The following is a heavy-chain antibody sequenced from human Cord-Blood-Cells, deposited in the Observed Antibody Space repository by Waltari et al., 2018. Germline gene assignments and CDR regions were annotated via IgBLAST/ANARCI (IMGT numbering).Heavy chain of an antibody. J-gene: IGHJ4*02. V-gene: IGHV4-31*03. D-gene: IGHD3-10*01. CDR2: IYYSGST. Sequence: QVQLQESGPGLVKPSQTLSLTCTFSGGSISSGGYYWSWIRQHQGKGLEWIGYIYYSGSTYYNPSLKSRVTISVDTSKNQFSLKLSSVTAADTAVYYCARDGAYYYGSGSYYNYFDYWGQGTLVTVSS. CDR3: ARDGAYYYGSGSYYNYFDY. CDR1: GGSISSGGYY.